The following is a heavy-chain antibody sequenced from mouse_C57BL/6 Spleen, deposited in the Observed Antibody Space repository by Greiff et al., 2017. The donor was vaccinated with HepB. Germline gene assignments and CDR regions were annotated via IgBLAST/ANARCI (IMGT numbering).Heavy chain of an antibody. V-gene: IGHV5-4*01. J-gene: IGHJ4*01. CDR1: GFTFSSYA. D-gene: IGHD3-2*02. CDR2: ISDGGSYT. CDR3: ARDQGGDY. Sequence: EVKVVESGGGLVKPGGSLKLSCAASGFTFSSYAMSWVRQTPEKRLEWVATISDGGSYTYYPDNVKGRFTISRDNAKNNLYLQMSHLKSEDTAMYYCARDQGGDYWGQGTSVTVSS.